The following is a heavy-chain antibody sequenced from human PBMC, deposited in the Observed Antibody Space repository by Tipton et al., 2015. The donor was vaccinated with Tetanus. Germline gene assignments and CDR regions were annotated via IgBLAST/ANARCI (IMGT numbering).Heavy chain of an antibody. Sequence: QSGPEVKKPGASVKVSCKASGYTFTSYHITWVRQAPGQRPEWMGWVSASNGNTNYTQKIQGRLTMTTDASTNTAYLELRSLRSDAPALYYCARDQLDYWGQGTLVSVSS. CDR3: ARDQLDY. V-gene: IGHV1-18*01. CDR1: GYTFTSYH. J-gene: IGHJ4*02. CDR2: VSASNGNT.